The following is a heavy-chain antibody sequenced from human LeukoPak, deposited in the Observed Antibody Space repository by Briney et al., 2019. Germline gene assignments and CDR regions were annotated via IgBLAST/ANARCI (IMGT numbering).Heavy chain of an antibody. Sequence: GGSLRLSCAASGFTFSSYGMHWVRQAPGKGLEWVALIWYDGSNKYYADSVKGRLTISRDNSKNTLYLQMNSLRAEDTAVYYCAREGPRGNSQFDYWGQGTLVTVSS. J-gene: IGHJ4*02. D-gene: IGHD2/OR15-2a*01. V-gene: IGHV3-33*01. CDR3: AREGPRGNSQFDY. CDR1: GFTFSSYG. CDR2: IWYDGSNK.